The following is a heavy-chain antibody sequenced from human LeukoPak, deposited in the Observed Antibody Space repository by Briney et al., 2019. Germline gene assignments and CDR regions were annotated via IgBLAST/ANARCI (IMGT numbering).Heavy chain of an antibody. CDR3: ARVADYDFWSGYEFDY. J-gene: IGHJ4*02. Sequence: PSEALSLTCTVSGGSISSYYWSWIRQPPGKGLEWIGYIYYSGSTNYNPSLKSRVTISVDTSKNQFSLKLSSVTAADTAVYYCARVADYDFWSGYEFDYWGQGTLVTVSS. CDR1: GGSISSYY. V-gene: IGHV4-59*01. CDR2: IYYSGST. D-gene: IGHD3-3*01.